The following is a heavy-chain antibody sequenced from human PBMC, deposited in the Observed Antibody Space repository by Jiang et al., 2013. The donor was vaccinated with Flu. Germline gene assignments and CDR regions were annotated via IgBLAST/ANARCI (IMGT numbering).Heavy chain of an antibody. CDR2: LEAKLTVTR. D-gene: IGHD3-10*01. V-gene: IGHV3-73*01. CDR1: GFTSVALL. CDR3: TSFLPMVRGAPGFDY. J-gene: IGHJ4*02. Sequence: GLVQPGGSLKLSCAASGFTSVALLCTGSARLPGKGWSGLAVLEAKLTVTRQHMAASVKGRFTISRDDSKNTAYLQMNSLKTEDTAVYYCTSFLPMVRGAPGFDYWGQGTLVTVSS.